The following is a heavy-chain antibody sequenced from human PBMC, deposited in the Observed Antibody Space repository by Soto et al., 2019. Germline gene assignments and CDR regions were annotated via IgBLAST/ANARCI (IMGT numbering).Heavy chain of an antibody. V-gene: IGHV1-18*01. CDR3: ARDLLITIFGVVISSDAFDI. Sequence: ASVKVSCKASGYTFTSYGISWVRQAPGQGLEWMGWISAYNGNTNYAQKLQGRVTMTTDTSTNTAYMELRSLRSDDTAVYYCARDLLITIFGVVISSDAFDIWGQGTVVTVSS. CDR1: GYTFTSYG. J-gene: IGHJ3*02. D-gene: IGHD3-3*01. CDR2: ISAYNGNT.